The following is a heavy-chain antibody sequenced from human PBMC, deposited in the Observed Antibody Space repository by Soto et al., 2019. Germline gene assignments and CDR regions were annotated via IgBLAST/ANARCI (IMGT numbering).Heavy chain of an antibody. V-gene: IGHV3-30*03. CDR2: ISNDGSDT. CDR1: GITFNSYG. Sequence: QVQLVESGGSVVQPGRSLRLSCAASGITFNSYGIHWVRQAPGKGLEWVALISNDGSDTYYADPVRGRFTISRDNSNNTLYLQMNSLRAEDTAVYCCAVGDCGSNCFYFAFWGQGTLVTVSS. D-gene: IGHD2-21*01. CDR3: AVGDCGSNCFYFAF. J-gene: IGHJ4*02.